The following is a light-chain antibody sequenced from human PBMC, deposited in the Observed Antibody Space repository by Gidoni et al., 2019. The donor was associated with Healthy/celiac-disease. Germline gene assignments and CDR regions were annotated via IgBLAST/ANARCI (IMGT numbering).Light chain of an antibody. CDR1: QSISSY. J-gene: IGKJ5*01. V-gene: IGKV1-39*01. CDR3: QQSYSTPIT. Sequence: LSASVGDRVTITCRASQSISSYLNWYQQKPGKAPKLLIYAASSLQSGVPSRFSGSGSGTDFTLTISSLQPEDFATYYCQQSYSTPITFGQGTRLEIK. CDR2: AAS.